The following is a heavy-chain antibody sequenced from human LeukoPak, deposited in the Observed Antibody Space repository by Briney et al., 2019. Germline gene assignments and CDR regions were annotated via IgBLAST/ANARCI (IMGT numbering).Heavy chain of an antibody. Sequence: ASVKVSCKASGYTFTSYYMHWVRQAPGQGLEWMVIINPSGGSTSYAQKFQGRVTMTRDTSTSTVYMELSSLRSEGTAVYYCARDYKQLEYYYYYYGMDVWGQGTTVTVSS. CDR3: ARDYKQLEYYYYYYGMDV. D-gene: IGHD6-6*01. V-gene: IGHV1-46*01. CDR2: INPSGGST. J-gene: IGHJ6*02. CDR1: GYTFTSYY.